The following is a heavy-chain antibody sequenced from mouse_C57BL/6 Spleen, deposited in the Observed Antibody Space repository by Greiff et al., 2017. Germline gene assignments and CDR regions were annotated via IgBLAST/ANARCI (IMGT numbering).Heavy chain of an antibody. V-gene: IGHV3-6*01. CDR2: ISYDGSN. D-gene: IGHD2-5*01. J-gene: IGHJ4*01. Sequence: EVKLLESGPGLVKPSQSLSLTCSVTGYSITSGYYWNWIRQFPGNKLEWMGYISYDGSNNYNPSLKNRISITRDTSKNQFFLKLNSVTTEDTATYYCARAPYYSKAMDYWGQGTSVTVSS. CDR3: ARAPYYSKAMDY. CDR1: GYSITSGYY.